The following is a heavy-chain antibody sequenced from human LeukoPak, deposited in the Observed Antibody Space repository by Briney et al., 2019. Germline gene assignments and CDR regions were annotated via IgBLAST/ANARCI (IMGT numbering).Heavy chain of an antibody. CDR3: ARVIDYDISGYYLGY. V-gene: IGHV4-34*01. J-gene: IGHJ4*02. Sequence: SSETLSLTCAVYGGSFSGYYWSWIRQPPGRGLEWIGEINDSGSTSCSPSLKSRVSISVDTSKNQFSLKLSSVTAADTAVYYCARVIDYDISGYYLGYWGQGNRVTVSS. CDR2: INDSGST. CDR1: GGSFSGYY. D-gene: IGHD3-22*01.